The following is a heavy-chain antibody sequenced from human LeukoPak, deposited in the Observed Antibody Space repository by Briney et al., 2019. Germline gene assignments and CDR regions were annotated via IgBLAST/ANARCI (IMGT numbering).Heavy chain of an antibody. V-gene: IGHV3-21*04. CDR3: ARANITMVRGVITYYGMDV. Sequence: PGGSLRLSCAASGFTFNSYSMHWVRQAPGKGLEWVSSLRCGSNYIYYADSVKGRFTISRDNAKNSLYLQMNSLRAEDTALYYCARANITMVRGVITYYGMDVWGQGTTVTVSS. D-gene: IGHD3-10*01. CDR1: GFTFNSYS. CDR2: LRCGSNYI. J-gene: IGHJ6*02.